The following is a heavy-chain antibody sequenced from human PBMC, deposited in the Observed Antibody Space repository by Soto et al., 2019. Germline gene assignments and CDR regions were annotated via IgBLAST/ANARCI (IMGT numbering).Heavy chain of an antibody. J-gene: IGHJ5*02. D-gene: IGHD5-12*01. Sequence: GGSLRLSCAVSGFTFSSYGMHCVRQAPGKGLEWVAVIWYDGSNKYYADSVKGRFTISRDNSKNTLYLQMNSLRAEDTAVYYCASEPLEMATTWGQGTLVTVSS. V-gene: IGHV3-33*01. CDR2: IWYDGSNK. CDR3: ASEPLEMATT. CDR1: GFTFSSYG.